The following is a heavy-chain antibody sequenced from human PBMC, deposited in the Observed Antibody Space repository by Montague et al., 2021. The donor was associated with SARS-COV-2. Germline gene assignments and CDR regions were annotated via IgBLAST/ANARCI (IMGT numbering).Heavy chain of an antibody. CDR3: ARIERGFWRDLVVFDV. D-gene: IGHD3-3*01. Sequence: SETLSLTCSVSGVSITNYYWCWIRQFPGKELEWIGTVSNTGSTNXNPSLMSRVTISRDTSSGQVSMRLRSVTAADTAFYFCARIERGFWRDLVVFDVWGPGTLVTVSS. J-gene: IGHJ3*01. CDR1: GVSITNYY. CDR2: VSNTGST. V-gene: IGHV4-59*12.